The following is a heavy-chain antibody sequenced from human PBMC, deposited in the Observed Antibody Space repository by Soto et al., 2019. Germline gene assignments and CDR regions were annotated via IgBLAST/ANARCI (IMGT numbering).Heavy chain of an antibody. CDR3: ARRHLAVAVSPWFDP. Sequence: QVTLKESGPVLVKPTATLTLRCTVSGLSITDSEMGVSWIRQPPGQPLEWLAHIDSSGEKSYRTFLKSRLAISNDTSKSQIVLTMTNMDPADTATYYCARRHLAVAVSPWFDPWGQGIPVTVSS. CDR1: GLSITDSEMG. D-gene: IGHD6-19*01. J-gene: IGHJ5*02. CDR2: IDSSGEK. V-gene: IGHV2-26*01.